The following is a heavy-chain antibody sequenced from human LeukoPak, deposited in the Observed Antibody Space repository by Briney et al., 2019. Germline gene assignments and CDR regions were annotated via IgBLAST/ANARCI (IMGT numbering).Heavy chain of an antibody. CDR2: ISSSSSYI. Sequence: GGSLRLSCAASGFTFSSYSMTWVRQAPGKGLEWVSSISSSSSYIYYADSVKGRFTISRDNAKNSLYLQMNSLRAEDTAVYYCARGGSSTSLKFDYWGQGTLVTVSS. V-gene: IGHV3-21*01. D-gene: IGHD2-2*01. CDR3: ARGGSSTSLKFDY. J-gene: IGHJ4*02. CDR1: GFTFSSYS.